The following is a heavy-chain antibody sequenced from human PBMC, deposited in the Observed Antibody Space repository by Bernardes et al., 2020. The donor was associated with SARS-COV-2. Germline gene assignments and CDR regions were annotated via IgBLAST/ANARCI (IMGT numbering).Heavy chain of an antibody. CDR2: ISGSGGTT. D-gene: IGHD3-3*01. CDR3: AKEGILRFLEWLLYYFDY. V-gene: IGHV3-23*01. J-gene: IGHJ4*02. Sequence: GSLRLSCAASGFTFSSYAMSWVRQAPGKGLEWVSAISGSGGTTYYADSVKGRFTISRDNSKNMLYLQMNSLRAEDTAVYYCAKEGILRFLEWLLYYFDYWGQGTLVTVSS. CDR1: GFTFSSYA.